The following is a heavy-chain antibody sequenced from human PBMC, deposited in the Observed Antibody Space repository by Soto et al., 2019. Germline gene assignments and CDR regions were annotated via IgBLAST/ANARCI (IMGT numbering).Heavy chain of an antibody. J-gene: IGHJ6*02. V-gene: IGHV3-33*01. CDR2: IWYGGSNK. CDR3: ARERAQGDYYYAMDV. D-gene: IGHD1-26*01. Sequence: GGSLRLSCAASGFIFSSYGMHWVRQAPGKGLEWVAVIWYGGSNKYYGDSVKGRFTISRDNSKNRLYLQMNSLRVEDTAVYYCARERAQGDYYYAMDVWGQGTTVTVSS. CDR1: GFIFSSYG.